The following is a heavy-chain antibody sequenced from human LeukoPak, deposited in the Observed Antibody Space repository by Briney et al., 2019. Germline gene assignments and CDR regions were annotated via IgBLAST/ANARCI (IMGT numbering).Heavy chain of an antibody. D-gene: IGHD5-12*01. CDR1: GGTFSSYA. J-gene: IGHJ4*02. V-gene: IGHV1-69*13. CDR3: ARDTFAGSEWLRFGDY. Sequence: GASVKVSCKASGGTFSSYAISWVRQALGQGLEWMGGIIPIFGTANYAQKFQGRVTITADESTSTAYMELSSLRSEDTAVYYCARDTFAGSEWLRFGDYWGQGTLVTVSS. CDR2: IIPIFGTA.